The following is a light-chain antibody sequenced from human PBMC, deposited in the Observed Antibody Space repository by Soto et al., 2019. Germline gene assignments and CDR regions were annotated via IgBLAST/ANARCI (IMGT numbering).Light chain of an antibody. CDR2: GDT. CDR1: NSNSGAGYD. CDR3: QSYDSSLSGPVL. J-gene: IGLJ2*01. V-gene: IGLV1-40*01. Sequence: QSVLTQPPSVSGAPGQRVTISCTGSNSNSGAGYDVNWYQHLPGTAPKLLIYGDTIRPSGVPDRFSGSKSATSASLAIAGLQVEDEGDYYCQSYDSSLSGPVLFGGGTKLTVL.